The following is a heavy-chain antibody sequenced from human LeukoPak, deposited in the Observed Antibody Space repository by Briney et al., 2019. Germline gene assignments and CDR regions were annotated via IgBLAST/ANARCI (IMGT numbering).Heavy chain of an antibody. D-gene: IGHD6-6*01. J-gene: IGHJ4*02. CDR1: GFTFSSYW. V-gene: IGHV3-7*01. CDR3: ARGAFSSSLYYIDY. CDR2: IKQDGSGK. Sequence: GGSLRLSCAASGFTFSSYWMSWVRQAPGKGLEWVANIKQDGSGKYYVDSVKGRFTISGDNAKNSLYLQMNSLRAEDTAVYYCARGAFSSSLYYIDYWGQGTLVTVSS.